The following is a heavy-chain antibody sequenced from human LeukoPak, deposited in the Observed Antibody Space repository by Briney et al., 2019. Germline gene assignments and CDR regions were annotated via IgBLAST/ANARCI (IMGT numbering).Heavy chain of an antibody. CDR3: ARELSGYDDGYFDY. CDR2: IGAGGTYT. Sequence: GGSLRLSCAASGFTFNNYAMNWVRQAPGEGLQRVSGIGAGGTYTYYADSVKGRFTISRDNSRNTVYLQMNSLRAEDTAVYYCARELSGYDDGYFDYWGQGTLVTVSS. D-gene: IGHD5-12*01. J-gene: IGHJ4*02. V-gene: IGHV3-23*01. CDR1: GFTFNNYA.